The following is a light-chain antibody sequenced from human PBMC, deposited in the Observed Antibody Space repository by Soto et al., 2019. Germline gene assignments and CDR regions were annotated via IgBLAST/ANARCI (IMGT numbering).Light chain of an antibody. V-gene: IGLV2-8*01. CDR2: EVD. J-gene: IGLJ2*01. Sequence: QSALTQPPSASGSPGQSVTVSCTGTSTDVGGYNSVSWYQQHPGKAPKLIIYEVDKRPSGVPDRFSGSKSGNTASLPVFGLQDDDEADYICCSYAGSDILLFGGGTKLTVL. CDR3: CSYAGSDILL. CDR1: STDVGGYNS.